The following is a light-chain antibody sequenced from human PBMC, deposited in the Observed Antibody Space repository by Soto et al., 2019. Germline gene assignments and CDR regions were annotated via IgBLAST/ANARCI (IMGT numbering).Light chain of an antibody. Sequence: DIQMTQSPSSVSASVGDRVTITCRASQGIRSWLAWYQQKPGKAPTLLIYAASSLQSGVPSWFSGSGSGTDFTLTISSLQPEDFATYFCQQANSFPLTFGGGTKVEIK. CDR1: QGIRSW. J-gene: IGKJ4*01. CDR2: AAS. CDR3: QQANSFPLT. V-gene: IGKV1-12*01.